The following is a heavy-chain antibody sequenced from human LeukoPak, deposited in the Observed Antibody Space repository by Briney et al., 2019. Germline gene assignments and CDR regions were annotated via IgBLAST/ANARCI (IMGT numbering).Heavy chain of an antibody. CDR2: IDASGSDT. D-gene: IGHD1-14*01. V-gene: IGHV3-23*01. J-gene: IGHJ4*02. CDR1: DFPLSAYA. CDR3: ADYRKPQGLDY. Sequence: GGPLGLSCEASDFPLSAYALAWFRKAPGKGLEWVSAIDASGSDTYYTDSVKGRFTISRDNSKNTVYLQMNSLRVEDTAVYYCADYRKPQGLDYWGQGTLVTVSS.